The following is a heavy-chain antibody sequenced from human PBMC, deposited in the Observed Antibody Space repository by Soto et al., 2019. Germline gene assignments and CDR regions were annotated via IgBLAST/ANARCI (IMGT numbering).Heavy chain of an antibody. V-gene: IGHV1-69*06. CDR3: AREGEGIPAHRY. Sequence: QVQLVQSGAEVKKPGSSVKVSCKASGDTFTTYTINWVRQAPGQGLEWMGGIVPILGAGNYAQKFQGRVTITEDRSTTTAYLDLSSLRSDDTAVYYCAREGEGIPAHRYWGQGTLVTVSS. J-gene: IGHJ4*02. CDR2: IVPILGAG. D-gene: IGHD3-16*01. CDR1: GDTFTTYT.